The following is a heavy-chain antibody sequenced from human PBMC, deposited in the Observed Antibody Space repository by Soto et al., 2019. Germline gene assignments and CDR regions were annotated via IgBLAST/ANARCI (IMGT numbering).Heavy chain of an antibody. CDR3: ARRYGGGFDY. V-gene: IGHV4-61*08. D-gene: IGHD2-15*01. Sequence: SETLSLTCTVSGGSISSGGYSWTWIRQHPGKGLEWIGYIYYSGSTNYNPSLKSRVTISVDTSKNQFSLKLSSVTAADTAVYYCARRYGGGFDYWGQGTLVTVSS. J-gene: IGHJ4*02. CDR1: GGSISSGGYS. CDR2: IYYSGST.